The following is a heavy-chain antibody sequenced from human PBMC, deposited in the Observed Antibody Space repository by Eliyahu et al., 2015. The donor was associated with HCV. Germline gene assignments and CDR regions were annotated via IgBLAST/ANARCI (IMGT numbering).Heavy chain of an antibody. J-gene: IGHJ4*02. CDR3: ARTILWQSPELDD. V-gene: IGHV4-59*02. Sequence: LLQESGPGLLTPSETLSLTCTVSGGSVTDQYWNWIRQPPGKELEWIGNVHNSRGTKYNPSLKSRVTISLDTSKNQFSLKLSAVTAADTAVYYCARTILWQSPELDDWGQGTLVTVSS. D-gene: IGHD6-19*01. CDR2: VHNSRGT. CDR1: GGSVTDQY.